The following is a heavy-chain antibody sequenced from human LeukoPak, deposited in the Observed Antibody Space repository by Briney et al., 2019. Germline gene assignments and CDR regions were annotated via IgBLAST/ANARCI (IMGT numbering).Heavy chain of an antibody. Sequence: PGGSLRLSCAASGFTFSSYWMSWVRQAPGKGLEWVSVIYSGGSTYYADSVKGRSTISRDNSKNTLYLQMNSLRAEDTAVYYCARVGYSSSWYGGWFDPWGQGTLVTVSS. CDR2: IYSGGST. CDR3: ARVGYSSSWYGGWFDP. J-gene: IGHJ5*02. CDR1: GFTFSSYW. V-gene: IGHV3-53*01. D-gene: IGHD6-13*01.